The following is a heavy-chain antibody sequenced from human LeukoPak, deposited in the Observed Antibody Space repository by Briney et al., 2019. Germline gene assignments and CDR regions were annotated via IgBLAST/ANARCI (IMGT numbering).Heavy chain of an antibody. CDR3: ARGGSYYYYYYMDA. D-gene: IGHD3-10*01. J-gene: IGHJ6*03. CDR1: GGSISSGGYY. V-gene: IGHV4-31*03. CDR2: IYYSGST. Sequence: PSQTLSLTCTVSGGSISSGGYYWSWIRQHPGKGLEWIGYIYYSGSTYYNPSLKSRVTISVDTSKNQFSLKLSSVTAADTAVYYCARGGSYYYYYYMDAWGKGTTVTVSS.